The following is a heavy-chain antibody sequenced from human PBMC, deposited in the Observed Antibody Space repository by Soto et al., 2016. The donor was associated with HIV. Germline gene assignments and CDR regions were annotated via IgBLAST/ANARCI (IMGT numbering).Heavy chain of an antibody. V-gene: IGHV4-59*12. CDR2: IYKNGSV. Sequence: QVQLQQSGPGLVKPSETLSLTCTVSGSSISDYYWGWIRQPPEKGLEWMGYIYKNGSVNYNPSLKSRLTLSEDTSKNQFSLKLKSATTADTAIYYCARVTGHYDILTGMYSYYYMDSGAKGLRSPSP. J-gene: IGHJ6*03. CDR3: ARVTGHYDILTGMYSYYYMDS. CDR1: GSSISDYY. D-gene: IGHD3-9*01.